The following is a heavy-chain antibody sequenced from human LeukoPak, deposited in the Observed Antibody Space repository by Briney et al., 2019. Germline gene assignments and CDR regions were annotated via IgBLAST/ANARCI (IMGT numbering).Heavy chain of an antibody. J-gene: IGHJ4*02. CDR3: SEWLRFDY. V-gene: IGHV3-49*04. CDR2: IRSKAYGGTT. Sequence: GGSLRLSCTASGFTFGHYAMSWVRQAPGKGLEWVGFIRSKAYGGTTEYAASVKGRFTTSRDDSKSIAYLQMNSLKTEDTAVYYCSEWLRFDYWGQGTLVTVSS. D-gene: IGHD5-12*01. CDR1: GFTFGHYA.